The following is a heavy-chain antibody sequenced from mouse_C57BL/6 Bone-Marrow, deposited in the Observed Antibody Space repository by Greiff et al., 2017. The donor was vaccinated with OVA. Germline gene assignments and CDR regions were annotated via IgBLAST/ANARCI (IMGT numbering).Heavy chain of an antibody. CDR2: IYHRSSHT. CDR3: ARWAYYSDCAFGD. J-gene: IGHJ2*01. D-gene: IGHD2-12*01. CDR1: GYTFTSYG. V-gene: IGHV1-81*01. Sequence: VQLQESGAELARPGASVKLSCKASGYTFTSYGISWVKQRTGQGLEWIGEIYHRSSHTYNNETLKGTATLTADKSSSTAYMELRSLTSEDSAVYFCARWAYYSDCAFGDWGQGTTLTVSS.